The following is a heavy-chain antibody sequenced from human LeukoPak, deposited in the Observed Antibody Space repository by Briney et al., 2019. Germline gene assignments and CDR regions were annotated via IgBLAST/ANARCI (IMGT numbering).Heavy chain of an antibody. Sequence: PSETLSLTCTVSGGSISSYYWSWIRQPPGKGLEWIGYIYYSGSNNYNPSLKSRVTISVDTSKNQFSLKLSSVTAADTAVYYCARSSAPTVTTNPFDYWGQGTLVTVSS. V-gene: IGHV4-59*01. CDR3: ARSSAPTVTTNPFDY. D-gene: IGHD4-17*01. J-gene: IGHJ4*02. CDR1: GGSISSYY. CDR2: IYYSGSN.